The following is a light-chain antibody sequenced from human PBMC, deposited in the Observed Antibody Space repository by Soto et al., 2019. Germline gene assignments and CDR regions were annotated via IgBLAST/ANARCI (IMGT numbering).Light chain of an antibody. CDR3: QQYNNWPPWT. CDR2: GAS. CDR1: QSVSSSY. V-gene: IGKV3-15*01. J-gene: IGKJ1*01. Sequence: EIGMTQSPAILSLSPGETATLSCRASQSVSSSYLAWYQQKPGQAPRLLIYGASTRATGIPARFSGSGSGTEFTLTISSLQSEDFAVYYCQQYNNWPPWTFGQGTKV.